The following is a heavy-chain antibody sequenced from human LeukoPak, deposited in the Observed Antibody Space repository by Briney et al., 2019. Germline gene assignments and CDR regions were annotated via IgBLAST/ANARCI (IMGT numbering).Heavy chain of an antibody. D-gene: IGHD3-22*01. Sequence: GGSLRLSCAASGFTFSRYSMNWVRQAPGKGLEWVSLISTSGNTHYADSVEGRFTISRDNSKNTLYLQMNSLRAEDTAVYHCAKDLDSSGDYSYRYWGQGTLVTVSS. CDR3: AKDLDSSGDYSYRY. CDR1: GFTFSRYS. V-gene: IGHV3-23*01. J-gene: IGHJ4*02. CDR2: ISTSGNT.